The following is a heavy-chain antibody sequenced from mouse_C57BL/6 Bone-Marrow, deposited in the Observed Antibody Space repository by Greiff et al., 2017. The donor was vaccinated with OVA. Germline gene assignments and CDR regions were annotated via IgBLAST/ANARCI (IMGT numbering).Heavy chain of an antibody. CDR2: IDPENGDT. V-gene: IGHV14-4*01. CDR1: GFNIKDDY. D-gene: IGHD1-1*01. Sequence: VTLNESGAELVRPGASVKLSCTASGFNIKDDYMHWVKQRPEQGLEWIGWIDPENGDTEYASKFQGKATITADTSSNTAYLQLSSLTSEDTAVYYCTTPPYGSSVDYWGQGTTLTVSS. J-gene: IGHJ2*01. CDR3: TTPPYGSSVDY.